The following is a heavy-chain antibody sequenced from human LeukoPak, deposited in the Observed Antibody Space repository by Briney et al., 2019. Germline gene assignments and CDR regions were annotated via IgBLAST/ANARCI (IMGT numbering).Heavy chain of an antibody. J-gene: IGHJ4*02. D-gene: IGHD3-16*01. CDR1: GFTFSTYW. CDR3: ARKAYDYVSYFDY. CDR2: INQDGSEK. V-gene: IGHV3-7*01. Sequence: GGSLRLSCAASGFTFSTYWMSWVRQAPGKGPEWVANINQDGSEKYYVDSGKGRFTISRDNAKNSLYLQMNSLRAEDTAVYYCARKAYDYVSYFDYWGQGTLVTVSS.